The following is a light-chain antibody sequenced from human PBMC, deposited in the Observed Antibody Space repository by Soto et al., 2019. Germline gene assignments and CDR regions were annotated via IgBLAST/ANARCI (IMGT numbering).Light chain of an antibody. CDR3: SSYTTSFTFV. J-gene: IGLJ2*01. CDR2: EVS. Sequence: QSVLTQPPSVSGSPGQSVTISCTGTSSDVGAYDRVSWYRQPPGTAPKVMIYEVSNRPSGVPDRFSGSKSGNTASLTISGLQAEDEADYYCSSYTTSFTFVFGGGTKLTVL. V-gene: IGLV2-18*02. CDR1: SSDVGAYDR.